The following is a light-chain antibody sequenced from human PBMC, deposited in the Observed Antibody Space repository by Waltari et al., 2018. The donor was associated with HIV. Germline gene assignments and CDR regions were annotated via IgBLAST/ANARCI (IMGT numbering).Light chain of an antibody. CDR2: WAS. CDR1: RSILYNSNNKNY. V-gene: IGKV4-1*01. Sequence: DIVMTQSPDSLALSLGERATINCKSSRSILYNSNNKNYLAWYQQKPGQPPQLLIYWASTREFGVPDRFSGSGSGTNFNLTISSLQTEDVAVYYCQQYFNAPITFGGGTRVEI. J-gene: IGKJ4*01. CDR3: QQYFNAPIT.